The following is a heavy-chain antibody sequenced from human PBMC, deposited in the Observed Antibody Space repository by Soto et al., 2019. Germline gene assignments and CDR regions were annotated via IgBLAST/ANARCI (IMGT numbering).Heavy chain of an antibody. CDR2: IFPHDSDT. CDR1: GYSFIDHW. CDR3: TRHAPVVPMARAMDV. D-gene: IGHD3-10*01. Sequence: EVQLVQSGVEVKKPGESLTISCKVSGYSFIDHWIGWVRQMPGKGPEWMGIIFPHDSDTRYNPSFQGQVTISADMSTDTAFLQWSSLKASDTAIYYCTRHAPVVPMARAMDVWGQGTTVIVS. J-gene: IGHJ6*02. V-gene: IGHV5-51*01.